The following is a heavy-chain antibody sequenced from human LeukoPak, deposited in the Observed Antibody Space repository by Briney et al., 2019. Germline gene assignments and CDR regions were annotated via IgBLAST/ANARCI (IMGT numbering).Heavy chain of an antibody. CDR1: GGSISSYY. CDR2: IYYSGST. Sequence: NPSETLSLTCTDSGGSISSYYWSWIRQPPGKGLEWIGYIYYSGSTNYNPSLKSRVTISVDTSKNQFSLKLSSVTAADTAVYYCASYDILTGSLDYWGQGTLVTVSS. V-gene: IGHV4-59*01. J-gene: IGHJ4*02. CDR3: ASYDILTGSLDY. D-gene: IGHD3-9*01.